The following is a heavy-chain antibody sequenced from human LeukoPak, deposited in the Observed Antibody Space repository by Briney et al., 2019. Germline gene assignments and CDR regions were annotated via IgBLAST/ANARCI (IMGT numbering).Heavy chain of an antibody. CDR2: ISRISSDI. D-gene: IGHD2/OR15-2a*01. Sequence: PGGSLRLSCAASGFTFSSYSMSWVRQAPGKGLEWVSYISRISSDIYYADSVKGRFTISRDNSKNTLYLQMNSLRAEDTTVYYCASSTPPGSAFDIWGQGTMVTVSS. CDR3: ASSTPPGSAFDI. V-gene: IGHV3-48*01. J-gene: IGHJ3*02. CDR1: GFTFSSYS.